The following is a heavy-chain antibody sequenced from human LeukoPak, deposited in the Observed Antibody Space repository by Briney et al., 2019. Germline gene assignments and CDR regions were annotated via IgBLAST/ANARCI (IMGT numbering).Heavy chain of an antibody. D-gene: IGHD6-19*01. CDR2: IYYSGTT. J-gene: IGHJ4*02. CDR3: ARVAVAGYYFDY. Sequence: SETLSLTCTVAGGSISSYYWSWIRQPPGKGLEWIGYIYYSGTTNYNPSLKSRVTISVDTSKNQFSLKLSSVTAADTAVYYCARVAVAGYYFDYWGQGTLVTVSS. V-gene: IGHV4-59*12. CDR1: GGSISSYY.